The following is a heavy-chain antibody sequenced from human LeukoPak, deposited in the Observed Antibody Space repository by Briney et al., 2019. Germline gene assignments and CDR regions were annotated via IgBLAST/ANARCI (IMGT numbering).Heavy chain of an antibody. Sequence: QAGGSLRLSCAASGFMFSSNWMSWVRLAPGKGLEWVANIKEDGTETYYVDSVKGRFTISRDNAKNSLYLQMNSLRIDDTAMYYCTRTVNSASDFWGQGTLVTVSS. CDR1: GFMFSSNW. CDR3: TRTVNSASDF. CDR2: IKEDGTET. D-gene: IGHD4-23*01. V-gene: IGHV3-7*03. J-gene: IGHJ4*02.